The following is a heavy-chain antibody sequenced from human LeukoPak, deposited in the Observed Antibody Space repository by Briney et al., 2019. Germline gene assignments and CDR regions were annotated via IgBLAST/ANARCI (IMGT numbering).Heavy chain of an antibody. D-gene: IGHD6-13*01. CDR1: GGSISSGGYY. Sequence: SETLSLTCTVSGGSISSGGYYRSWIRQHPGKGLEWIGYIYYSGSTYYNPSLKSRVTISVDTSKNQFSLKLSSVTAADTAVYYCAREGYSSRRSWYYFDYWGQGTLVTVSS. CDR3: AREGYSSRRSWYYFDY. V-gene: IGHV4-31*03. CDR2: IYYSGST. J-gene: IGHJ4*02.